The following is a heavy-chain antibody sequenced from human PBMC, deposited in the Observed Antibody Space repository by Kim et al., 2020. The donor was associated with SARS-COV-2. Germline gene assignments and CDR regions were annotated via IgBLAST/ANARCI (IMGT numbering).Heavy chain of an antibody. Sequence: GGSLRLSCAASGFTFSSYAMHWVRQAPGKGLEWVAVISYDGSNKYYADSVKGRFTISRDNSKNTLYLQMNSLRAEDTAVYYCARDLYYYDSSGYYHSGAFDIWGQGTMVTVSS. D-gene: IGHD3-22*01. J-gene: IGHJ3*02. CDR1: GFTFSSYA. CDR3: ARDLYYYDSSGYYHSGAFDI. V-gene: IGHV3-30*04. CDR2: ISYDGSNK.